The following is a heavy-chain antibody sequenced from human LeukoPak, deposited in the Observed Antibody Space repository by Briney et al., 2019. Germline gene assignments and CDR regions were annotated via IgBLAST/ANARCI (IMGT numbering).Heavy chain of an antibody. CDR1: GGSISSGGYY. V-gene: IGHV4-31*03. J-gene: IGHJ4*02. D-gene: IGHD3-22*01. CDR2: IYYSGST. Sequence: SETLSLTCTVSGGSISSGGYYWSWIRQHPGKGLEWIGYIYYSGSTYYNPSLKSRVTISVDTSKNQFSLKLSSVTAADTAVYYCARGYDSSAYYPFNYWGQGTLVTVSS. CDR3: ARGYDSSAYYPFNY.